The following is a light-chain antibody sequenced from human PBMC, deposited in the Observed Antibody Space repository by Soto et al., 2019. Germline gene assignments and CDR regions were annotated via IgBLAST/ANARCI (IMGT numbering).Light chain of an antibody. V-gene: IGLV2-8*01. CDR3: SSYVGTNSYV. CDR1: SSDVGGYDY. CDR2: EVS. Sequence: ALTQPPSASGSPGQSVTISCTGTSSDVGGYDYVSWYKQHPGKAPKLMIYEVSKRPSGVPDRFSGSKSGNTAALTVSGLQAEDEADYYCSSYVGTNSYVFGTGTKVTVL. J-gene: IGLJ1*01.